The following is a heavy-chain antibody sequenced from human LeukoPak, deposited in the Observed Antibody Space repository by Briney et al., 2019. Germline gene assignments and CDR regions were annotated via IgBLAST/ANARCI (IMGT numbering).Heavy chain of an antibody. CDR3: ARADWNERNFDY. Sequence: SETLSLTCTVSGGSISSGGYYWSWICQHPGKGLEWIGYIYYSGSTYYNPSLKSRVTISVDTSKNQFSLKLSSVTAADTAVYYCARADWNERNFDYWGQGTLVTVSS. CDR1: GGSISSGGYY. J-gene: IGHJ4*02. CDR2: IYYSGST. D-gene: IGHD1-1*01. V-gene: IGHV4-31*03.